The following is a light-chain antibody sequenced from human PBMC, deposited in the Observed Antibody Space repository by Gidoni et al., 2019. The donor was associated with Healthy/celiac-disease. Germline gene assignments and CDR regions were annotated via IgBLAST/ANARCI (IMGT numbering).Light chain of an antibody. Sequence: IQMTQSPSTLSASVGDRVTITCRDSQSTSSWLAWYQQKPGKATKLLIYKAYSLESGVPSRFSGSGSGTDFTLTISSLQPDDFATYYCQQYNSYQITFGQGTRLEIK. CDR3: QQYNSYQIT. CDR1: QSTSSW. V-gene: IGKV1-5*03. J-gene: IGKJ5*01. CDR2: KAY.